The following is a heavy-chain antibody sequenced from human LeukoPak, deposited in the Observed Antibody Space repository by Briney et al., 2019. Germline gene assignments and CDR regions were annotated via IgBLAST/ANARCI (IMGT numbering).Heavy chain of an antibody. CDR3: ARGITVMIVAPAY. CDR2: IFYSGST. CDR1: GGSISSGGYY. D-gene: IGHD3-22*01. V-gene: IGHV4-31*03. J-gene: IGHJ4*02. Sequence: SETLSLTCTVSGGSISSGGYYWTWIRQHPGKGLEWIGYIFYSGSTYCNPSLKSRVTISVDTSKNQFSLKLNSVTAADTAVYYCARGITVMIVAPAYWGQGTLVTVSS.